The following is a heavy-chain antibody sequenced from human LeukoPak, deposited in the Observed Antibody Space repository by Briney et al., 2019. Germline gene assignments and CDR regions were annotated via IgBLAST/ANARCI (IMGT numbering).Heavy chain of an antibody. CDR1: GFTFSSYA. CDR3: AKGGRDNLYYDFWSGFEYHFDY. CDR2: ISGSGGST. V-gene: IGHV3-23*01. Sequence: GGSLRLSCAASGFTFSSYAMSWVRQAPGKGLEWVSAISGSGGSTYYADSVKGRFTISRDNSKNTLYLQMNSLRAEDMAVYYCAKGGRDNLYYDFWSGFEYHFDYWGQGTLVTVSS. D-gene: IGHD3-3*01. J-gene: IGHJ4*02.